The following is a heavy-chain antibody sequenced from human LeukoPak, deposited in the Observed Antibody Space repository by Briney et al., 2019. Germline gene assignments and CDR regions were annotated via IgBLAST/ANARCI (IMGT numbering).Heavy chain of an antibody. CDR3: ARIPDCGGDCYPFDAFDI. D-gene: IGHD2-21*02. CDR2: IKQDGSEK. CDR1: GFTFSSYW. J-gene: IGHJ3*02. Sequence: PGGPLRLSCAASGFTFSSYWMSWVRQAPGKGLEWVANIKQDGSEKYYVDSVKGRFTISRDNAKNSLYLQMNSLRAEDTAVYYCARIPDCGGDCYPFDAFDIWGQGTMVTVSS. V-gene: IGHV3-7*01.